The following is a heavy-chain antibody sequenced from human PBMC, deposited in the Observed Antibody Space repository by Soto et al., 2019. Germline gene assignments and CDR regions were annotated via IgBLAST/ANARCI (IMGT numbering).Heavy chain of an antibody. CDR2: ISTSGRTT. V-gene: IGHV3-48*03. J-gene: IGHJ6*02. D-gene: IGHD6-6*01. Sequence: GVSLILSCAASGFTLSRYEMNWVRPAPGKGLEWVSYISTSGRTTYYADSVKGRFTISRDNAKNSVFLQMNSLRADDTAVYYCARDYEDSSSFFSYAYGMDVWGQGTTVTVSS. CDR1: GFTLSRYE. CDR3: ARDYEDSSSFFSYAYGMDV.